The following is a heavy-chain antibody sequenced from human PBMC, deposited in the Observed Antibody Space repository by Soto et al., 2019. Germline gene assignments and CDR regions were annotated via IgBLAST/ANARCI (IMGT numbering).Heavy chain of an antibody. CDR2: ISVSSTYI. V-gene: IGHV3-21*01. J-gene: IGHJ6*02. D-gene: IGHD4-4*01. Sequence: EVELVESGGGLVKPGGSLRLSCAASGFTFSSYSMNWVRQAPGKGLEWVSSISVSSTYIYYADAVKGRFTISRDNAKNSLYLQMNSLRAEDTAVYYCARDSVTTSVTSVYYNYGMDGWGQGTTVTVSS. CDR1: GFTFSSYS. CDR3: ARDSVTTSVTSVYYNYGMDG.